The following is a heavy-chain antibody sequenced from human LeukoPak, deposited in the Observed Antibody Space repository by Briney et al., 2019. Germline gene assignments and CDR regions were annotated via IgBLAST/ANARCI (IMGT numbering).Heavy chain of an antibody. Sequence: GASVKVSCKASGGTFRNYVISWVRQAPGQGLEWMGGIIPIFGAANYGQSSQGRVTITADESTNTAYMELSSLRSDDTAVYYCARGRWRSVGYSTDYYYYGMDVWGQGTTVTVSS. D-gene: IGHD5-18*01. CDR1: GGTFRNYV. V-gene: IGHV1-69*13. J-gene: IGHJ6*02. CDR3: ARGRWRSVGYSTDYYYYGMDV. CDR2: IIPIFGAA.